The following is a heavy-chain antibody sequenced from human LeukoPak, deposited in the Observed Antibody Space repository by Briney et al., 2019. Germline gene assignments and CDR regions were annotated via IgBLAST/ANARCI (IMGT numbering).Heavy chain of an antibody. J-gene: IGHJ3*02. CDR3: GRATGVATGVGGFDI. D-gene: IGHD3-3*01. V-gene: IGHV3-11*05. Sequence: PGGSLTLSCAASGFIFSHYYMSWIRQAPGRGLEWVSYISGSSSYTIYADSVKGRITISRDNAKNSLYLQMNSLRAEDTGVYYCGRATGVATGVGGFDIWGQGTLVTVS. CDR2: ISGSSSYT. CDR1: GFIFSHYY.